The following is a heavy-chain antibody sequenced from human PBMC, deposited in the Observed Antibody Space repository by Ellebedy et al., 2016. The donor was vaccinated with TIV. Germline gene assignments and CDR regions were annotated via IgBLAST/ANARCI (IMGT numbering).Heavy chain of an antibody. CDR1: GGSISSRIHY. Sequence: MPSETLSLTCTVSGGSISSRIHYWGWIRQPPGKGLEWIGSVYYRGSTYYNPSLKSRVTISVDTSKNQFSLNLSSVTAADTTVYYCAREGWSEMGITLVRGACFDPWGQGTLVTVSS. V-gene: IGHV4-39*07. CDR2: VYYRGST. CDR3: AREGWSEMGITLVRGACFDP. D-gene: IGHD3-10*01. J-gene: IGHJ5*02.